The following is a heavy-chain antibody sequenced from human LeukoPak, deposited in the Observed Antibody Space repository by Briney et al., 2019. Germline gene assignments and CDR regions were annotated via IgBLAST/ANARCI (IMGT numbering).Heavy chain of an antibody. J-gene: IGHJ3*02. Sequence: PGGSLRLSCAASGFTFNDYGMSWVRQAPGRGLEWVSGINWNGGSTAYADSVRGRFTMSRDNAKKSLYLQMNSLRAEDTAVYYCARAKFDVSGYYYRGFDIWGQGTMVTVSS. D-gene: IGHD3-22*01. V-gene: IGHV3-20*04. CDR3: ARAKFDVSGYYYRGFDI. CDR1: GFTFNDYG. CDR2: INWNGGST.